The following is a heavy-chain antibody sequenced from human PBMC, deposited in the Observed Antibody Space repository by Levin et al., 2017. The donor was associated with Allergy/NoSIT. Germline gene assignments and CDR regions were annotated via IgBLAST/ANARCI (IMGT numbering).Heavy chain of an antibody. CDR3: AKESTDPYYYYYYMDG. J-gene: IGHJ6*03. V-gene: IGHV3-23*01. Sequence: GGSLRLSCAASGFTFSSYAMSWVRQAPGKGLEWVSAISGSGGSTYYADYVKGRFTISRDNSKNTLYLQMNSLRAEDTAVYYCAKESTDPYYYYYYMDGWGKGTTVTVSS. CDR2: ISGSGGST. CDR1: GFTFSSYA.